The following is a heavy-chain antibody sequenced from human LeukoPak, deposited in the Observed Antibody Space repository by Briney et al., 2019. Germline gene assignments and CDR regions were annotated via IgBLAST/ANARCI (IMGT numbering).Heavy chain of an antibody. Sequence: ASVKVSCEASGYTFSSFYLHWVRQAPGQGLEWMGIITPNTGDTTYAPKFQDRLIMTRDRSTSTVYMELHSLRSEDTAVYYCARSRNYYRVYFDNWGQGTLVPVSS. CDR2: ITPNTGDT. D-gene: IGHD3-10*01. V-gene: IGHV1-46*01. J-gene: IGHJ4*02. CDR3: ARSRNYYRVYFDN. CDR1: GYTFSSFY.